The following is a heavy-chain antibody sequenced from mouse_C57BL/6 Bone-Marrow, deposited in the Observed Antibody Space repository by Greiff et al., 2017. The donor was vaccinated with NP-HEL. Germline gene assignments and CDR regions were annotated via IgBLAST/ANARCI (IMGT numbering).Heavy chain of an antibody. Sequence: QVQLKESGPGLVAPSQSLSITCTVSGFSLTSYGVHWVRQPPGKGLEWLVVIWSDGSTTYNSALKSRLSISKDNSKSQVFLKMNSLQTDDTAMYYCARHEGYYPYYYAMDYWGQGTSVTVSS. V-gene: IGHV2-6-1*01. CDR3: ARHEGYYPYYYAMDY. CDR1: GFSLTSYG. D-gene: IGHD2-3*01. J-gene: IGHJ4*01. CDR2: IWSDGST.